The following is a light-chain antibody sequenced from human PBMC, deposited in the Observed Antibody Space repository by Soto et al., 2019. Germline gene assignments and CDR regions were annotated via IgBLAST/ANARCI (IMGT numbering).Light chain of an antibody. J-gene: IGKJ1*01. CDR3: QQYNKGPQWM. Sequence: IVLTPSPATLSVSQGESATLSCRASQSLNSNLVWYQQKPGQAPSLLIFSASTRATGVPARFSGSGSGTEFTLTISSLQSEDFAVYYCQQYNKGPQWMFGQGTKVDIK. CDR1: QSLNSN. CDR2: SAS. V-gene: IGKV3-15*01.